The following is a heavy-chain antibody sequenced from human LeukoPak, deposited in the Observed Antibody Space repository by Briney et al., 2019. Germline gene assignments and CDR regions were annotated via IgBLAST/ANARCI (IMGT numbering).Heavy chain of an antibody. V-gene: IGHV4-39*07. CDR2: IYYSGST. J-gene: IGHJ6*03. Sequence: SETLSLTCTVSGGSISSNNYYWGWIRQPPGKGLEWIGSIYYSGSTYYNPSLKSRVTISVDTSKNQFSLKLSSVTAADTAVYYCARDMGYSSTWGHYYYYMDVWGKGTTVTVSS. D-gene: IGHD6-13*01. CDR1: GGSISSNNYY. CDR3: ARDMGYSSTWGHYYYYMDV.